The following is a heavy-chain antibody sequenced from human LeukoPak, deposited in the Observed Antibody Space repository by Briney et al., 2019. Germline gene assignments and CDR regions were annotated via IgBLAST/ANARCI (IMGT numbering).Heavy chain of an antibody. V-gene: IGHV1-69*05. J-gene: IGHJ4*02. Sequence: ASVKVSCKASGGTLSSYAISWVRQAPGQGLEWMGRIIPIFGTANYAQKFQGRVTITTDESTSTAYMELSSLRSEDTAVYYCARDEDYRSFDYWGQGTLVTVSS. CDR3: ARDEDYRSFDY. CDR2: IIPIFGTA. CDR1: GGTLSSYA. D-gene: IGHD4-11*01.